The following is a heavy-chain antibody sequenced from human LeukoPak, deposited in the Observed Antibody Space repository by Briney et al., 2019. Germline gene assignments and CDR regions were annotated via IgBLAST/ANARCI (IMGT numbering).Heavy chain of an antibody. D-gene: IGHD2/OR15-2a*01. V-gene: IGHV3-23*01. Sequence: GGTLRLSCTTSGFNFSIYPMTWVRQAPGKGLEWVSAISGSGGSTYYADSVKGRFTISRENSKNTLYLQMNSLRAEDTAVYYCAKDSAKKYDDYWGQGTLVTVSS. CDR3: AKDSAKKYDDY. CDR1: GFNFSIYP. CDR2: ISGSGGST. J-gene: IGHJ4*02.